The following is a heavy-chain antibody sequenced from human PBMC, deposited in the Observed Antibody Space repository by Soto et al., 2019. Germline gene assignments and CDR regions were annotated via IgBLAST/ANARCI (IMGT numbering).Heavy chain of an antibody. V-gene: IGHV2-5*01. Sequence: QITLKESGPTLVKPTQTLTLTCTASGLSFGTSGVGVGWIRQPPGKALEWLALIYWNDDQRYSPSLKSSLTITKDTSKNQVLLTMANVDPVDTATYYCASMTTVATAAFDIWGQGIMVTVPS. CDR2: IYWNDDQ. CDR3: ASMTTVATAAFDI. D-gene: IGHD4-17*01. CDR1: GLSFGTSGVG. J-gene: IGHJ3*02.